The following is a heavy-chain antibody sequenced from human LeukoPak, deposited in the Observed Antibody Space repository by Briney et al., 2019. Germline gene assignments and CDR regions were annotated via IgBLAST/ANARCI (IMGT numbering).Heavy chain of an antibody. CDR1: GFTFKGCW. J-gene: IGHJ4*02. Sequence: TGGSLRLSCAASGFTFKGCWMSWVRQAPGKGLEWVANIQQDGGEKKYVDSVKGRFTISRDNAKNSLYLQMDSLRAEDTAVYYCVRLRYTFGKNFDCWGQGTLVTVSS. D-gene: IGHD1-1*01. CDR3: VRLRYTFGKNFDC. CDR2: IQQDGGEK. V-gene: IGHV3-7*01.